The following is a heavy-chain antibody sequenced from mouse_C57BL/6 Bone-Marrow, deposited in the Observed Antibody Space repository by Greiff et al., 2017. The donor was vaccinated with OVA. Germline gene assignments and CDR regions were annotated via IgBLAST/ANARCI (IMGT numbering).Heavy chain of an antibody. Sequence: EVKVVESGGGLVQSGRSLRLSCATSGFTFSDFYMEWVRQAPGKGLEWIAASRNKANDYTTEYSASVKGRFIVSRDTSQSILYLQMNALRAEDTAIYYCARDTPYYYGSSYNWYFDVWGTGTTVTVSS. CDR1: GFTFSDFY. CDR3: ARDTPYYYGSSYNWYFDV. CDR2: SRNKANDYTT. J-gene: IGHJ1*03. D-gene: IGHD1-1*01. V-gene: IGHV7-1*01.